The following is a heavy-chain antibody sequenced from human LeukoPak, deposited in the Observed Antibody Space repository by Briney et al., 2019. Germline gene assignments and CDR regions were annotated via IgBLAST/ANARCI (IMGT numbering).Heavy chain of an antibody. Sequence: GGSLRLSCEASGFTFSSYEMNWVRQAPGKGLEWISYITTTGDRIQYADSVKGRFTISRDNAKNSLYLQMNSLRAEDTAVYYCARDRDPGYNDSSGYRRVNAFDIWGQGTMVTVSS. CDR3: ARDRDPGYNDSSGYRRVNAFDI. CDR1: GFTFSSYE. V-gene: IGHV3-48*03. D-gene: IGHD3-22*01. CDR2: ITTTGDRI. J-gene: IGHJ3*02.